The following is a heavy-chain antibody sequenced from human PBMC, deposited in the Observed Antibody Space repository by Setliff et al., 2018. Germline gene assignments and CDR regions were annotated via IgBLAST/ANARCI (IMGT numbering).Heavy chain of an antibody. D-gene: IGHD2-21*02. CDR1: GYSISSGYI. V-gene: IGHV4-38-2*02. J-gene: IGHJ4*02. Sequence: SETLSLTCTVSGYSISSGYIWGWIRQPPGKGLEWVGNIGHTAGINYNPSLKSRLTISRDTSKKPVSLKLNSVTATDTAVYYCARDLGHGGDSDYWGQGILVTVSS. CDR2: IGHTAGI. CDR3: ARDLGHGGDSDY.